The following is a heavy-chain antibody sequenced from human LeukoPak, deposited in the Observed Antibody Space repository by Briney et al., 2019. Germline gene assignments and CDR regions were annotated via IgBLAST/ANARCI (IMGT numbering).Heavy chain of an antibody. CDR3: ARDFRAAMVSDWFDP. Sequence: ASVKVSCKASGYTFTGYYMHWVRQAPGQGLEWMGWINPDSGGTNYAQKFQGRVTMTRDTSISTAYMELSRLRSDDTAVYYCARDFRAAMVSDWFDPWGQGTLVTVSS. CDR1: GYTFTGYY. J-gene: IGHJ5*02. V-gene: IGHV1-2*02. CDR2: INPDSGGT. D-gene: IGHD5-18*01.